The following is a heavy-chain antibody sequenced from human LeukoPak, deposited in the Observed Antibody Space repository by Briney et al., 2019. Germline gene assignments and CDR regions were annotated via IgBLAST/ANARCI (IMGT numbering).Heavy chain of an antibody. J-gene: IGHJ6*03. V-gene: IGHV4-59*01. CDR1: GGTMIRYY. CDR2: IYYTGTT. Sequence: PSETLSLTCTVSGGTMIRYYWGWIRQPPGKGLEWIGYIYYTGTTLFDPSLSSRVSMSVDTSRDQFSLRLNSVTAADTAVYYCARLLPNTLPGLPYNXHXLXXXGKGXTVT. CDR3: ARLLPNTLPGLPYNXHXLXX. D-gene: IGHD2-15*01.